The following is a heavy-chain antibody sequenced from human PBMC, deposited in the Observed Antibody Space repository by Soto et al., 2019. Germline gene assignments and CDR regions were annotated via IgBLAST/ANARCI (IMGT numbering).Heavy chain of an antibody. V-gene: IGHV1-69*15. D-gene: IGHD5-12*01. CDR1: GGTFSNYA. Sequence: QVQLVQSGAEVKKPGSSVKVSCKASGGTFSNYAITWVRQAPGQGLEWLGRIIPIFGSANYAQKFQGRVTSTAAESTTTAYMELSSLRSDDTAVYYCAKDGGKDGYFGNWCDPWGQGTLVTVSS. CDR2: IIPIFGSA. CDR3: AKDGGKDGYFGNWCDP. J-gene: IGHJ5*02.